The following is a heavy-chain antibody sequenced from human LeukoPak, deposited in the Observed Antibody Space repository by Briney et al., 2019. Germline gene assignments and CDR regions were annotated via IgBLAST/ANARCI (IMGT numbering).Heavy chain of an antibody. CDR2: IYYSGST. J-gene: IGHJ6*02. D-gene: IGHD3-10*01. Sequence: SETLSLTCTASGGSISSYYWSWIRQPPGKGLEWIGYIYYSGSTNYNPSLKSRVTISVDTSKNQFSLKLSSVTAADTAVYYCARGKVWFGEFSGMDVWGQGTTVTVSS. CDR3: ARGKVWFGEFSGMDV. CDR1: GGSISSYY. V-gene: IGHV4-59*01.